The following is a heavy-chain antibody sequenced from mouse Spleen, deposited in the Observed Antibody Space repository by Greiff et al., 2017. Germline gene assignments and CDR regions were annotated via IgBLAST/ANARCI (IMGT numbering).Heavy chain of an antibody. Sequence: LVESGTELVKPGASVKLSCKATGYTFTSYWMHWVKQRPGQGLEWIGNINPSNGGTNYNEKFKSKATLTVDKSSSTAYMQLSSLTSEDSAVYYCARSGGNYGAMDYWGQGTSVTVSS. CDR3: ARSGGNYGAMDY. D-gene: IGHD2-1*01. J-gene: IGHJ4*01. V-gene: IGHV1-53*01. CDR2: INPSNGGT. CDR1: GYTFTSYW.